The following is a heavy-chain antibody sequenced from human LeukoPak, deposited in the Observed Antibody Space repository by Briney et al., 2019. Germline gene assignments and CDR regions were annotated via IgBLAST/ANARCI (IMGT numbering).Heavy chain of an antibody. Sequence: PSGTLSLTCTVSGGSISSGGYYWSWIRQHPGKGLEWIGYIYYSGSTYYNPSLKSRVTISVDTSKNQFSLKLSSVTAADTAVYYCARDLSGYYNGWFDPWGQGTLVTVSS. CDR1: GGSISSGGYY. J-gene: IGHJ5*02. CDR3: ARDLSGYYNGWFDP. CDR2: IYYSGST. V-gene: IGHV4-31*03. D-gene: IGHD3-9*01.